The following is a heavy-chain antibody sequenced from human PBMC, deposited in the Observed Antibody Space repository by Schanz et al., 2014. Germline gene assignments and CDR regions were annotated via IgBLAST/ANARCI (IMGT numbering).Heavy chain of an antibody. CDR1: GFTVNSNY. V-gene: IGHV3-23*04. CDR2: ISGSGGDT. CDR3: ARDGGFDSINAFDF. J-gene: IGHJ3*01. Sequence: EVQLVESGGGLVQPGGSLRLSCAASGFTVNSNYMSWVRQAPGKGLEWVSAISGSGGDTYYADSVKGRFTISRDNSKNTLYLQMNSLRAEDTAVYYCARDGGFDSINAFDFWGQGTMVTVSS. D-gene: IGHD3-10*01.